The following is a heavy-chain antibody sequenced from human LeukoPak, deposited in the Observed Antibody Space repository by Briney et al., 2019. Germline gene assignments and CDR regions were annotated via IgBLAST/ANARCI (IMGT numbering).Heavy chain of an antibody. CDR3: TTLEHPDYGGNSYY. V-gene: IGHV3-15*01. J-gene: IGHJ4*02. Sequence: SGGSLRLSCAASGFTFSNAWMSWVRQAPGKGLEWVGRIKSKTDGCTTDYAAPVKGRFTISRDDSKNPLYLQMNSLKTEDTAVYYCTTLEHPDYGGNSYYWGQGTLVTVSS. D-gene: IGHD4-23*01. CDR1: GFTFSNAW. CDR2: IKSKTDGCTT.